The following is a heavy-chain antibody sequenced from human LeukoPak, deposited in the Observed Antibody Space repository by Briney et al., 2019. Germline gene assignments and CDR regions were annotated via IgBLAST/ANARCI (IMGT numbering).Heavy chain of an antibody. V-gene: IGHV4-39*07. J-gene: IGHJ4*02. CDR2: IYYTGGT. Sequence: PSENLSLTCTVSGGSISSSSYYWGWIRQPPGKGLEWIGTIYYTGGTYYNPSLKSRVTISIDTSKNQFSLKLSSVTAADTAVYYCARDRDYGDAPFDYWGQGTLVTVSS. CDR1: GGSISSSSYY. D-gene: IGHD4-17*01. CDR3: ARDRDYGDAPFDY.